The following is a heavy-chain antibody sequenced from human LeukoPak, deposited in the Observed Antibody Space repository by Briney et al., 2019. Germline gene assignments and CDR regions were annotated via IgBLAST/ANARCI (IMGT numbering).Heavy chain of an antibody. CDR2: ISGTGGST. D-gene: IGHD3-3*01. V-gene: IGHV3-23*01. CDR3: AKLYYDFWSGYSGFYFDY. CDR1: GFTFNNYA. Sequence: PGGSLRLSCAASGFTFNNYAMNWVRQAPGKGLEWVSAISGTGGSTYYADSVKGRFTISRDNSKNTLHLQMNSLRAEDTAVYYCAKLYYDFWSGYSGFYFDYWGQGTLVTVSS. J-gene: IGHJ4*02.